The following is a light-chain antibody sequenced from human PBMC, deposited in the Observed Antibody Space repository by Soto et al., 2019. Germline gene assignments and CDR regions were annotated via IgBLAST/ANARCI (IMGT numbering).Light chain of an antibody. CDR2: GVS. CDR1: QSVYSN. CDR3: QQYNDWPVLT. J-gene: IGKJ4*01. V-gene: IGKV3-15*01. Sequence: EIVITQSPATLSVSPGERATLSCRASQSVYSNLAWYQQKPGQAPRLLMYGVSTRATGIPARFSGSGSGTEFTLTISSLQSEDFAVYYCQQYNDWPVLTFGGGTKVDIK.